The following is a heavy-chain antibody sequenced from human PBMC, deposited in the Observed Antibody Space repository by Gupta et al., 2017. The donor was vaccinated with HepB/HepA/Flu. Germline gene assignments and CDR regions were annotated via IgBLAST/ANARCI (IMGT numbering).Heavy chain of an antibody. J-gene: IGHJ3*01. V-gene: IGHV3-74*01. CDR3: AREDYYHIHAFDV. D-gene: IGHD3-22*01. CDR2: ISGVGSST. CDR1: GFTFSSYW. Sequence: EVQLVESGGGLAHPGGSLRLSCAASGFTFSSYWMHWVRQVPGKGLVWVSRISGVGSSTSYADPAKGRFSISRDNAKNTVYLEMNSLRAEDTAVYYCAREDYYHIHAFDVWGQGTMVTVSS.